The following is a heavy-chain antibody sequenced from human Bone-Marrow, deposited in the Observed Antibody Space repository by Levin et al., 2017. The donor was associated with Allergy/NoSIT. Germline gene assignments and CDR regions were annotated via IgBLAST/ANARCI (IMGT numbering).Heavy chain of an antibody. CDR1: GYTFTGYY. CDR2: INPNSGGT. CDR3: ATRPRVPAAIPHLDY. V-gene: IGHV1-2*06. J-gene: IGHJ4*02. Sequence: GASVKVSCKASGYTFTGYYMHWVRQAPGQGLEWMGRINPNSGGTNYAQKFQGRVTMTRDTSISTAYMELSRLRSDDTAVYYCATRPRVPAAIPHLDYWGQGTLVTVSS. D-gene: IGHD2-2*01.